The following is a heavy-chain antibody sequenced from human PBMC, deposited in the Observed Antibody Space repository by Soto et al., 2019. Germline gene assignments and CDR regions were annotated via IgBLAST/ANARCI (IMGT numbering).Heavy chain of an antibody. J-gene: IGHJ6*02. D-gene: IGHD6-13*01. V-gene: IGHV1-69*01. CDR3: ARVSIAAAGTHPYYYYGMDV. CDR1: GGTFSSYA. CDR2: IIPIFGTA. Sequence: VQLVQSGAEVKKPGSSVKVSCKASGGTFSSYAISWVRQAPGQGLEWMGGIIPIFGTANYAQKFQGRVTITADESTSTAYMELSSLRSEDTAVYYCARVSIAAAGTHPYYYYGMDVWGQGTTVTVSS.